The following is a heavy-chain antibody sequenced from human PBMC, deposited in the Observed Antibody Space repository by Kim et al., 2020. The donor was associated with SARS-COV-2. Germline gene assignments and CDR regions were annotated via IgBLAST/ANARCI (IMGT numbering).Heavy chain of an antibody. J-gene: IGHJ4*02. CDR3: ARQDLTTVTHDY. V-gene: IGHV4-39*01. CDR2: IYYSGST. CDR1: GGSISSSSYY. Sequence: SETLSLTCTVSGGSISSSSYYWGWIRQPPGKGLEWIGSIYYSGSTYYNPSLTSRVTISVDTSKNQFSLKLSSVTAADTAVYYCARQDLTTVTHDYWGQGTLVTVSS. D-gene: IGHD4-17*01.